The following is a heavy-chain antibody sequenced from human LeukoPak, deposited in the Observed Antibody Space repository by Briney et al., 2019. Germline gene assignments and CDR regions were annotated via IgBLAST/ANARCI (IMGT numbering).Heavy chain of an antibody. Sequence: GGSLRLSCVASGFSFSHHAMTWVRQAPGQGLEWVSAIGGSGGGIFYADSVKGRFTISRDNSKNTLYLQMNSLGAEDTAVYYCAKTSGWFNPFDYWGQGTLVTVSS. V-gene: IGHV3-23*01. CDR3: AKTSGWFNPFDY. D-gene: IGHD6-19*01. CDR2: IGGSGGGI. CDR1: GFSFSHHA. J-gene: IGHJ4*02.